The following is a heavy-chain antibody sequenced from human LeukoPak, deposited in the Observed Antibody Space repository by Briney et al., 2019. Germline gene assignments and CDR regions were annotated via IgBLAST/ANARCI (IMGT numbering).Heavy chain of an antibody. CDR2: ISSGSSYI. CDR1: GFTFTSYT. CDR3: ASGRYYFDY. Sequence: GGSLRLSCAASGFTFTSYTMNWVRQTPEKGLEWVSSISSGSSYIYYADSVKGRFAISRDNAKNSVYLQMNSLRAEDSAVYYCASGRYYFDYWGQGTLVTVSS. V-gene: IGHV3-21*01. J-gene: IGHJ4*02.